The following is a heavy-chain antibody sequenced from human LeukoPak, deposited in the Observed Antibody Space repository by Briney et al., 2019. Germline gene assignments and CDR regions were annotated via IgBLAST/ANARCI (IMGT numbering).Heavy chain of an antibody. V-gene: IGHV3-23*01. J-gene: IGHJ3*02. D-gene: IGHD3-22*01. Sequence: PGGSLRLSCAASGFTFSSYAMSWVRQAPGKGLDWVSAISGSGGSTYYADSVKGRFTISRDNSKNTLYLQMNSLRAEDTAVYYCAKDFEDSSGYYYENDAFDIWGQGTMVTVSS. CDR3: AKDFEDSSGYYYENDAFDI. CDR2: ISGSGGST. CDR1: GFTFSSYA.